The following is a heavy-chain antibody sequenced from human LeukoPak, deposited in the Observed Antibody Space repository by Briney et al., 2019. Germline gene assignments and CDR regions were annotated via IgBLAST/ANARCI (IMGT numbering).Heavy chain of an antibody. J-gene: IGHJ4*02. CDR3: ARWGMGYCSSTSCYRPPFDY. V-gene: IGHV1-46*01. CDR2: INPSGGST. D-gene: IGHD2-2*02. Sequence: ASVKVSCKASGYTFTSYGISWVRQAPGQGLEWMGIINPSGGSTSYAQKFQGRVTMTRDTSTSTVYMELSSLRSEDTAVYYCARWGMGYCSSTSCYRPPFDYWGQGTLVTVSS. CDR1: GYTFTSYG.